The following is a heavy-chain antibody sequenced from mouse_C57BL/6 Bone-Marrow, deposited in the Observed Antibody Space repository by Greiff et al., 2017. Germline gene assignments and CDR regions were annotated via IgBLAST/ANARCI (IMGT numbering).Heavy chain of an antibody. V-gene: IGHV1-58*01. CDR2: IYIGNGYT. J-gene: IGHJ3*01. CDR1: GYTFTSYG. D-gene: IGHD3-3*01. CDR3: AREEGFAY. Sequence: EVQLQESGAELVRPGSSVKMSCKTSGYTFTSYGITWVKQRPGQGLEWVGYIYIGNGYTEYHEKFKGKATLTSDTSSSTAYMQLSSLSSADSAISFCAREEGFAYWGQGTLVTVSA.